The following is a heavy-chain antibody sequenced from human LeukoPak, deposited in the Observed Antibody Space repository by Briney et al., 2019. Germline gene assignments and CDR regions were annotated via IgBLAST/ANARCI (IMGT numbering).Heavy chain of an antibody. CDR1: GGTFSSYA. Sequence: ASVKVSCKASGGTFSSYAISWVRQAPGQGLESMGGIIPIFGTANYAQKFQGRVTITTGESTSTAYMELSSLRSEDTAVYYCARVVGYNPPEDYWGQGTLVTVSS. J-gene: IGHJ4*02. CDR2: IIPIFGTA. D-gene: IGHD5-24*01. V-gene: IGHV1-69*05. CDR3: ARVVGYNPPEDY.